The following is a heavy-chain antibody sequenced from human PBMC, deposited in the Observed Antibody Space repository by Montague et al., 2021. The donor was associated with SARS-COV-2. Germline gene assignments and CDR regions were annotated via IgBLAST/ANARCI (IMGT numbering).Heavy chain of an antibody. CDR3: ATAAAAAGPNYYYYGMDV. J-gene: IGHJ6*02. CDR2: FDPEDGET. Sequence: SEKVSCKVSGYSLTELSMHWVRQAPGKGLEWMGGFDPEDGETIYALKFQGRVTMTEDTSTDTAYMELSSLRSEDTAVYYCATAAAAAGPNYYYYGMDVWGQGTTVTVSS. D-gene: IGHD6-13*01. V-gene: IGHV1-24*01. CDR1: GYSLTELS.